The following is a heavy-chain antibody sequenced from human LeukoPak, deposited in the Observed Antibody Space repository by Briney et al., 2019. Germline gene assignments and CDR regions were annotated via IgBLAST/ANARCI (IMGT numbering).Heavy chain of an antibody. CDR3: ARRSRLYRHETTGYHDS. Sequence: SETLSLTCNVSGDYITTTNYYWAWIRQPPGKGLEWIASVFYSGTTYYNPSLKSRVTISMDTSRKQISLRLTSVTATDTVIYSCARRSRLYRHETTGYHDSWGQGTLVTVSS. CDR2: VFYSGTT. V-gene: IGHV4-39*01. CDR1: GDYITTTNYY. D-gene: IGHD3-9*01. J-gene: IGHJ4*02.